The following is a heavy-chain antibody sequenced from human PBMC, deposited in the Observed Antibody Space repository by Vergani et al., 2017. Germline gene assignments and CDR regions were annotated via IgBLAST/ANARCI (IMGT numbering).Heavy chain of an antibody. CDR1: GGSISSSSYY. J-gene: IGHJ5*02. D-gene: IGHD3-16*02. CDR2: IYYSGST. Sequence: QLQLQESGPGLVKPSETLTLTCTVSGGSISSSSYYWGWIRQPPGKGLEWIGSIYYSGSTYYNPSLKSRDTISVDTSKNQFSLKLSSVTAADTAVYYCARHWENXTFGGVIVKVGFDPWGQGTLVTVSS. CDR3: ARHWENXTFGGVIVKVGFDP. V-gene: IGHV4-39*01.